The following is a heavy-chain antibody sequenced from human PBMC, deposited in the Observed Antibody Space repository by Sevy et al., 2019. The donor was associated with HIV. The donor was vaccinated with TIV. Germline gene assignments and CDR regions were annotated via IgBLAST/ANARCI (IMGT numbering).Heavy chain of an antibody. J-gene: IGHJ3*02. D-gene: IGHD2-21*02. CDR1: GFTFSSYW. CDR2: INSDGSST. CDR3: ARGCGGDCAGAFDI. Sequence: GGSLRLSCAASGFTFSSYWMHWVRQAPGKGLVWVSRINSDGSSTHYADSMKGRFTISRDNAKNTLYLQMNSLRAEDTAVYYCARGCGGDCAGAFDIWGQGTMVTVS. V-gene: IGHV3-74*01.